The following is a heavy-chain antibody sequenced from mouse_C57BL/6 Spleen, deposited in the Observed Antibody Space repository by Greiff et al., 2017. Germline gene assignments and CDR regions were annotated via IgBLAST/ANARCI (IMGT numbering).Heavy chain of an antibody. J-gene: IGHJ2*01. D-gene: IGHD1-1*01. V-gene: IGHV1-72*01. CDR2: SDPNSGGT. CDR3: ARSLLTTVVPGDY. Sequence: QVQLQQPGAELVKPGASVKLSCKASGYTFTSYWMHWVKQRPGRGLEWIGRSDPNSGGTKYNEKFKSKATLTVDKPSSTAYMQLSSLTSEDSAVYYCARSLLTTVVPGDYWGQGTTLTVSS. CDR1: GYTFTSYW.